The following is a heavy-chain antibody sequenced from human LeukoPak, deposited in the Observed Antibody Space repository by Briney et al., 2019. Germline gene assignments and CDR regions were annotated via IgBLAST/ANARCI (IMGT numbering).Heavy chain of an antibody. D-gene: IGHD3-3*01. V-gene: IGHV1-2*02. CDR3: ARLESTKYYDFWSGYERRLTDY. Sequence: GASVKVSCKASGYTFTGYYMHWVRQAPGQGLEWMGWINPNSGGTNYAQKFQGRVTMTRDTSISTACMELSRLRSDVTAVYYCARLESTKYYDFWSGYERRLTDYWGQGTLVTVSS. CDR2: INPNSGGT. J-gene: IGHJ4*02. CDR1: GYTFTGYY.